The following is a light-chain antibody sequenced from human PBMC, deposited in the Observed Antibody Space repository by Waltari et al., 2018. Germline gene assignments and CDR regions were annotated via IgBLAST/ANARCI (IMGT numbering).Light chain of an antibody. CDR1: QSVSSN. CDR3: QLYNNWPPWT. J-gene: IGKJ1*01. Sequence: EIVMTQSPPTLSVSPGETATLSCRASQSVSSNFAWYQQNPGQAPRLLIYDASTRATGIPARFSGSGSGTEFTLTINSLQSEDFAVYYCQLYNNWPPWTFGQGTKVEIK. CDR2: DAS. V-gene: IGKV3-15*01.